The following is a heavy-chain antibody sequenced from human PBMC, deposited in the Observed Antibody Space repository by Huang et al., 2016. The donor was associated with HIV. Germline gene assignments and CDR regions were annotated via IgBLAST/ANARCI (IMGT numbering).Heavy chain of an antibody. V-gene: IGHV1-69*13. CDR2: HIPMFGTP. CDR1: GGTFSKYA. CDR3: ARGQLGSYGDYDVLY. J-gene: IGHJ4*02. D-gene: IGHD4-17*01. Sequence: QVQLVQSGAEVKTPGSSVKVSCKASGGTFSKYAISWVRQAPGQGLEWRGGHIPMFGTPSYARKFQGRVTITADDSTSTTYVEVSSLRSEDTALYYCARGQLGSYGDYDVLYWGQGTLVTVSS.